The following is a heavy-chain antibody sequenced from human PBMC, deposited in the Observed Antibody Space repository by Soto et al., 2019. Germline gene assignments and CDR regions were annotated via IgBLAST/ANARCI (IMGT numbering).Heavy chain of an antibody. CDR2: INHSGST. Sequence: QVQLQQWGAGLLKPSETLSLTCAVYGGSFSGYYWSWIRQPPGKGLEWIGEINHSGSTNYNPSLKSRDTISVDTSKNQFSLKLSSVTAADTAVYYCARVRSYDFWSGYPKGYFDYWGQGTLVTVSS. CDR1: GGSFSGYY. V-gene: IGHV4-34*01. D-gene: IGHD3-3*01. CDR3: ARVRSYDFWSGYPKGYFDY. J-gene: IGHJ4*02.